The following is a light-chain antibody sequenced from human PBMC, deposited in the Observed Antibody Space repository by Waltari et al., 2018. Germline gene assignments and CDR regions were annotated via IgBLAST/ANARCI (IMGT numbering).Light chain of an antibody. Sequence: EIVLTQSPGTLSLSPGERATLSCRACQRVSSSYLAWYQQKPGQAPRLLIYGASSRATGIPDRFSGSGSGTDFTLTISRLEPEDFAVYYCQQYGSSPPMYTFGQGTKLEIK. CDR1: QRVSSSY. J-gene: IGKJ2*01. CDR3: QQYGSSPPMYT. CDR2: GAS. V-gene: IGKV3-20*01.